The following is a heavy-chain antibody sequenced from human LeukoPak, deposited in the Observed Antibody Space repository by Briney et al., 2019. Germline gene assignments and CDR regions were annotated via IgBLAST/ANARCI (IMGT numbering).Heavy chain of an antibody. D-gene: IGHD7-27*01. CDR2: TWYDESNK. Sequence: QPGGSLRLACAASGFTFSGYCMHWVRQPPGKWLEWVAVTWYDESNKYYADSVKGRFTISRDNSKNTQYLEINSLRVEDTAVYYCVKDGPNWGRDFDIWGQGTLVTVSS. J-gene: IGHJ4*02. V-gene: IGHV3-33*06. CDR1: GFTFSGYC. CDR3: VKDGPNWGRDFDI.